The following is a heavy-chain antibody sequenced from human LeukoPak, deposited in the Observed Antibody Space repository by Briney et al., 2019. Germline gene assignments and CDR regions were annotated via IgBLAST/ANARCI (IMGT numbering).Heavy chain of an antibody. Sequence: SETLSLTCTVSGGXISSYYWSWSRQPPGKGLEWIGYIYSSGSTNYNPSLKSRVTISVDTSKNQFSLKLSSVTAADTAVYYCARGHSYGYGWFDPWGQGTLVTVSS. V-gene: IGHV4-59*01. CDR1: GGXISSYY. D-gene: IGHD5-18*01. J-gene: IGHJ5*02. CDR2: IYSSGST. CDR3: ARGHSYGYGWFDP.